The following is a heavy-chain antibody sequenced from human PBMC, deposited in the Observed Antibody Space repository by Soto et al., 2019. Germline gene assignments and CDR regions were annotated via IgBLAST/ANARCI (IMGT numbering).Heavy chain of an antibody. V-gene: IGHV1-69*08. CDR1: GGTFSSYT. CDR3: ARESIGSSWECFDY. Sequence: QVQLVQSGAEVKKPGSSVKVSCKASGGTFSSYTISWVRQAPGQGLEWMGRIIPILGIANYAQKFQGRVTITADKSTSTAYMELSSLRSEVTAVYYCARESIGSSWECFDYWGQGTLVTVSS. CDR2: IIPILGIA. J-gene: IGHJ4*02. D-gene: IGHD6-13*01.